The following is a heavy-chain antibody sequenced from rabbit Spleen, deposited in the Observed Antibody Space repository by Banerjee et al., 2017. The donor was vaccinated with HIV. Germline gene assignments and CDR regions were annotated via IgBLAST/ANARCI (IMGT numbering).Heavy chain of an antibody. V-gene: IGHV1S40*01. CDR2: IETGSSDFT. CDR1: GFSYSNSYY. CDR3: AREKSGIVGYDL. D-gene: IGHD6-1*01. J-gene: IGHJ4*01. Sequence: QSLEESGGDLVKPGASLTLTCTASGFSYSNSYYMCWVRQAPGKGLEWIACIETGSSDFTYYASWARGRFTISKISSTTVTLQMTSLPVADTATFFCAREKSGIVGYDLWGPGTLVTVS.